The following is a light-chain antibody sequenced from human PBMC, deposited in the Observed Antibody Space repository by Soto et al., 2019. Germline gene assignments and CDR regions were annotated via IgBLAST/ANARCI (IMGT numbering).Light chain of an antibody. CDR1: ISNIGSNT. V-gene: IGLV1-44*01. J-gene: IGLJ1*01. CDR2: TAG. Sequence: QSVLTEPLSSSASPGQRVTISCSGGISNIGSNTVAWYQHLPGTAPPRLIFTAGQRPSGVPGRFSGSKSGTSASLAISGLQSEDEGDYYCSAWDNSLHGYVFRPGTKVTVL. CDR3: SAWDNSLHGYV.